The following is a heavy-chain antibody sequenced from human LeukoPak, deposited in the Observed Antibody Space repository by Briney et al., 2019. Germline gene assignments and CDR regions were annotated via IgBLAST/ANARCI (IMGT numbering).Heavy chain of an antibody. CDR1: GYSFTSYW. CDR3: ARPYCSSTSCPNYYGMDV. J-gene: IGHJ6*02. Sequence: GESLKISCKGSGYSFTSYWIGLVRQMPGKGLEWRGIIYPGDSDTRYSTSFQGQVTISADKSISTAYLQWSSLKASDTAMYYCARPYCSSTSCPNYYGMDVWGQGTAVTVSS. D-gene: IGHD2-2*01. V-gene: IGHV5-51*01. CDR2: IYPGDSDT.